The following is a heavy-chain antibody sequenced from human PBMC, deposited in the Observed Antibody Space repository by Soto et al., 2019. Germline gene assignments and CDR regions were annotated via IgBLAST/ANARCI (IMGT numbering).Heavy chain of an antibody. V-gene: IGHV5-51*01. Sequence: GESLKISCKASGYSFTNYWIGWVRQMFGKGLEWMGVIYPADSNTKFSPSFQGQVTISVDKSISTAYLQWSSLKASDSAMYYCARQVYHFDGNSFGYWGQGTQVTVSS. D-gene: IGHD3-9*01. CDR3: ARQVYHFDGNSFGY. CDR2: IYPADSNT. J-gene: IGHJ4*02. CDR1: GYSFTNYW.